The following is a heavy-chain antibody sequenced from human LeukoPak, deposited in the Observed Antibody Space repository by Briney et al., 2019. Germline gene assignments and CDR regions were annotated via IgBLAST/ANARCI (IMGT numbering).Heavy chain of an antibody. CDR1: GFTFSSYW. D-gene: IGHD6-13*01. CDR3: AREGVIAPSYYYMDV. CDR2: IKQDGSDK. V-gene: IGHV3-7*01. Sequence: PGGSLRLSCEGSGFTFSSYWMSWVRPAPGKGLEWVANIKQDGSDKYYVDSVKGRFTISRDSAKNSLYLQMNSLRAEDTAVYYCAREGVIAPSYYYMDVWGKGTTVTVSS. J-gene: IGHJ6*03.